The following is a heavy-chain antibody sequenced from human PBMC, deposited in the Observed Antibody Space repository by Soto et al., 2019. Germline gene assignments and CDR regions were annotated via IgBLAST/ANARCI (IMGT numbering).Heavy chain of an antibody. CDR3: ARASWGEVGATPPFGMDV. D-gene: IGHD1-26*01. J-gene: IGHJ6*02. CDR1: GGSISSYY. CDR2: IYYSGST. V-gene: IGHV4-59*01. Sequence: SETLSLTCTVSGGSISSYYWSWIRQPPGKGLEWIGYIYYSGSTNYNPSLKSRVTISVDTSKNQFSLKLSSVTAADTAVYYCARASWGEVGATPPFGMDVWGQGTTVTVSS.